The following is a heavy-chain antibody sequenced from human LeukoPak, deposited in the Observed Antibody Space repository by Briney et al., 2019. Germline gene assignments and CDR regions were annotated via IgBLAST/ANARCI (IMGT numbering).Heavy chain of an antibody. CDR1: GGSFSGYY. V-gene: IGHV4-34*01. D-gene: IGHD6-19*01. CDR3: ARGVIAVAGIYFDY. Sequence: PSETLSLTCAVYGGSFSGYYWSWIRQPPGKGLEWIGEINHSGSTNYNPSLKSRVTISVDTSKNQFSLKLSSVTAADTAVYYCARGVIAVAGIYFDYWSQGTLVTVSP. J-gene: IGHJ4*02. CDR2: INHSGST.